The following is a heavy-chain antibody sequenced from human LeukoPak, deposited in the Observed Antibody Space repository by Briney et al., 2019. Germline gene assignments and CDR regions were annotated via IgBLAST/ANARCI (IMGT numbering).Heavy chain of an antibody. Sequence: PGRSLRLSCAASGFTFSSNSMSWVRQAPGKGLEWVSAINYSGDATYYVDSVKGRFTISRDNSKNTLYLQMNSLRAEDTAIYYCAKGYCSGGNCYQYFDYWGQGTLVTVAS. CDR3: AKGYCSGGNCYQYFDY. CDR2: INYSGDAT. V-gene: IGHV3-23*01. CDR1: GFTFSSNS. J-gene: IGHJ4*02. D-gene: IGHD2-15*01.